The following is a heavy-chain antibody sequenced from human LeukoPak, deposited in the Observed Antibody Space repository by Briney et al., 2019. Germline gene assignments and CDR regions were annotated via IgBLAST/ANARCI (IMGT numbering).Heavy chain of an antibody. CDR3: AKLGHSTIFWKEPEYFQQ. Sequence: GGSLRLSCAASGFTFSSYWMHWVRHAPGKGLEWVSAISGSGGSTYYADSVKGRFTISRDNSKNTLYLQMNSLRAQDTAVYYCAKLGHSTIFWKEPEYFQQWGQGTLVTVSS. J-gene: IGHJ1*01. CDR2: ISGSGGST. CDR1: GFTFSSYW. D-gene: IGHD3-9*01. V-gene: IGHV3-23*01.